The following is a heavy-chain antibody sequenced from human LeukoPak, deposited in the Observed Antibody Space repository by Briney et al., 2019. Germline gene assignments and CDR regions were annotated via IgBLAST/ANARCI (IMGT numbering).Heavy chain of an antibody. CDR3: ARRGRAQGPLSL. D-gene: IGHD2-15*01. CDR2: IYYSGST. CDR1: GGSITSFY. J-gene: IGHJ3*01. Sequence: PSETLSLTCTVSGGSITSFYWSWIRQPPGKGLEWIGYIYYSGSTNYNPSLKSRVTISVDTSKNQFSLNLSSATAADTAVYYCARRGRAQGPLSLWGQGTMVTVSS. V-gene: IGHV4-59*01.